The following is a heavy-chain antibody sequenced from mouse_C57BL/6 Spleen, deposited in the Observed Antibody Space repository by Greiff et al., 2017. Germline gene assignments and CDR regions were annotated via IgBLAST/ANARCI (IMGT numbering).Heavy chain of an antibody. CDR1: GFTFSSYA. Sequence: EVQLVESGGGLVKPGGSLKLSCAASGFTFSSYAMSWVRQTPEKRLEWVATISDGGSYTYYPDNVKGRFTIYRDNAKNTLYLQMSHLKSEDTAMYYCAREQRITTGVADAMDYWGQGTSVTVSS. CDR3: AREQRITTGVADAMDY. CDR2: ISDGGSYT. J-gene: IGHJ4*01. D-gene: IGHD1-1*01. V-gene: IGHV5-4*01.